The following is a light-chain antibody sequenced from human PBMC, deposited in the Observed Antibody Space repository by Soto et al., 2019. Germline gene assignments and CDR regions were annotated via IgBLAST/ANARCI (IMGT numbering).Light chain of an antibody. V-gene: IGLV2-8*01. Sequence: QSVLTQPPSASGSPGQSVTISCTGTSSDVGGYDAVSWYQQHPGKAPKLIIYEVTKRPSGVPDRFSGSKSGNTASLTVSGLQAEDEADYYCSSYAGNNKLIFGGGTKVTVL. J-gene: IGLJ2*01. CDR2: EVT. CDR3: SSYAGNNKLI. CDR1: SSDVGGYDA.